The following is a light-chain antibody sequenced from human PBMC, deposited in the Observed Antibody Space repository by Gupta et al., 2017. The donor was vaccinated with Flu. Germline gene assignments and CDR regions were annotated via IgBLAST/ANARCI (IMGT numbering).Light chain of an antibody. J-gene: IGLJ2*01. CDR2: VNN. V-gene: IGLV1-44*01. Sequence: QSSLTHSLSASGTPGQRVSISCSGSSSSIGSNTVNWYQHLPGPAPKLLIYVNNQRPSGVPDRFSGSKSGTSASLAISGLQAEDEADYYCASWDDSRSGQVVFGGGTKLTVL. CDR1: SSSIGSNT. CDR3: ASWDDSRSGQVV.